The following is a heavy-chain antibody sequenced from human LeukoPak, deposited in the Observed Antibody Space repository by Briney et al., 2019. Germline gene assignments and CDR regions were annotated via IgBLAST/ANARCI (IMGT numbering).Heavy chain of an antibody. J-gene: IGHJ5*02. V-gene: IGHV4-30-4*01. CDR3: ARDRGGSGNYPKVNWFDP. CDR2: IYYSDIT. Sequence: PSETLSLTCTVSGGSISSGDYYWRWIRQPPGKGLEWIGYIYYSDITYYNPSLKSRVTISVDTSKNQFSLKLSSVTAADTAVYYCARDRGGSGNYPKVNWFDPWGQGTLVTVSS. CDR1: GGSISSGDYY. D-gene: IGHD1-26*01.